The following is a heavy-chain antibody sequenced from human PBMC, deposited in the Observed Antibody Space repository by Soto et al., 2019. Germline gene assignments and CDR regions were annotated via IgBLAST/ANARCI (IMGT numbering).Heavy chain of an antibody. CDR3: ARDRGYCSGGSCYSAINWFDP. V-gene: IGHV3-21*01. J-gene: IGHJ5*02. CDR1: GFTFSSYS. Sequence: GGSLRLSCAASGFTFSSYSMNWVRQAPGKGLEWVSSISSSSSYIYYADSVKGRFTISRDNAKNSLYLQMNSLRAEDTAVYYCARDRGYCSGGSCYSAINWFDPWGQGTLVTVSS. D-gene: IGHD2-15*01. CDR2: ISSSSSYI.